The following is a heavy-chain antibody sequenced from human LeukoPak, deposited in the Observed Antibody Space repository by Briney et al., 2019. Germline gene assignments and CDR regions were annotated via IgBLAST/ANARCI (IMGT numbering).Heavy chain of an antibody. J-gene: IGHJ5*02. V-gene: IGHV4-59*01. CDR3: ARGGIAAAEWFDP. D-gene: IGHD6-13*01. CDR2: IYYSGST. Sequence: SETLSLTCTVSGGSISSYYWSWIRQPPGKGLEWIGYIYYSGSTNYNPSLKGRVTISVDTSKNQFSLKLSSVTAADTAVYYCARGGIAAAEWFDPWGQGTLVTVSS. CDR1: GGSISSYY.